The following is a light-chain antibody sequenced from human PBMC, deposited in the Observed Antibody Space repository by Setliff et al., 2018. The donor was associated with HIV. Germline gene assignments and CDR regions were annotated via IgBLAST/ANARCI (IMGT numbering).Light chain of an antibody. CDR1: SSDVGSYKY. J-gene: IGLJ1*01. Sequence: QSVLTQPPSVSGSPGQSVTISCTGTSSDVGSYKYVPWYQQHPGKAPKLMIFEVNNRPSGASNRFSGSKSGNTASLTISGLQAEDEADYYCSSYTTTTTLNFGTGTKVTVL. CDR3: SSYTTTTTLN. V-gene: IGLV2-14*01. CDR2: EVN.